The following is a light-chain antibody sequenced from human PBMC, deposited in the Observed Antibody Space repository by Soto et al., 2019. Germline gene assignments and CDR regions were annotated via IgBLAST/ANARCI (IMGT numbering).Light chain of an antibody. CDR2: AAS. Sequence: DIQMTQSPSSLSASVGDRVTITCRASQTITNYLNWYQQQSGKAPKLLIYAASTLQSGVPSRSSGSGSGTDFTLTISCLQSEDFATYYCQQYYSYPRTFGQGTKVDIK. CDR1: QTITNY. J-gene: IGKJ1*01. V-gene: IGKV1-39*01. CDR3: QQYYSYPRT.